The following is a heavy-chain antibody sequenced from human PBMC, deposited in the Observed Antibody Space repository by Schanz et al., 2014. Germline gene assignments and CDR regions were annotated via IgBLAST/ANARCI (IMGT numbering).Heavy chain of an antibody. D-gene: IGHD6-6*01. Sequence: EVQLLESGGGLVQPGGSLRLSCAASGFSFRKSAMSWVRQAPGKGLEWVSALTGSGTTTYYADSVKGRFTISRDNSKNTLDLQMNSLRAEDTAIYYCAKNWKGHHITGRPGWSDGMDVWGQGTTVTVSS. CDR1: GFSFRKSA. CDR3: AKNWKGHHITGRPGWSDGMDV. J-gene: IGHJ6*02. CDR2: LTGSGTTT. V-gene: IGHV3-23*01.